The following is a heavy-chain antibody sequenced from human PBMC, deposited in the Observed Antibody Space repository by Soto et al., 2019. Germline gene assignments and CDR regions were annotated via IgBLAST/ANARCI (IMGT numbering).Heavy chain of an antibody. CDR3: ARDVSARRRNWFDP. CDR2: ISACNGNT. J-gene: IGHJ5*02. D-gene: IGHD6-6*01. V-gene: IGHV1-18*01. Sequence: ASVKVSYKASGYTFTSYGISWVRQAPGQGLEWMGWISACNGNTNYAQKLQGRVTMTTDTSTSTAYMELRSLRSDDTAVYYCARDVSARRRNWFDPWGQGTLVTVSS. CDR1: GYTFTSYG.